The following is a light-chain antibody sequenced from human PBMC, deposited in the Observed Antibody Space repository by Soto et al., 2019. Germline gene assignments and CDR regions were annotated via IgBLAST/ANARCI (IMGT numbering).Light chain of an antibody. CDR1: SSDVGGYNY. J-gene: IGLJ1*01. V-gene: IGLV2-14*01. CDR2: DVS. CDR3: SSYTTSRTYV. Sequence: QSALTQPASVSGSPGQSITISCTGTSSDVGGYNYVSWYQQHPGKAPKLMLCDVSDRPSGISNRFSGSKSSNTASLTISGLQAEDEADYYRSSYTTSRTYVFGTGTKLTV.